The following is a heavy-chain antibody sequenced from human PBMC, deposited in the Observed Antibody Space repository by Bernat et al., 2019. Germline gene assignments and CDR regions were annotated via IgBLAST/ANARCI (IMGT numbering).Heavy chain of an antibody. D-gene: IGHD6-19*01. CDR1: GLTFSDYA. Sequence: EVQLLESGGGLVQPGGSLRLSCTASGLTFSDYAMNWVRQASGKGLEWVSTISKSGGGTHYADSVKGRFTISRDNSKNMLYLQMNSLGAEDTAVYYCANDLDSSGRYDNENWGQGTLVTVSS. J-gene: IGHJ4*02. CDR3: ANDLDSSGRYDNEN. V-gene: IGHV3-23*01. CDR2: ISKSGGGT.